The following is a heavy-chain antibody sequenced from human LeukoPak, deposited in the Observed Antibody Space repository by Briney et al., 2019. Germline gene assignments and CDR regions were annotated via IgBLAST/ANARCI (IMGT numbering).Heavy chain of an antibody. CDR3: AKGFTTAAGTVPFDY. J-gene: IGHJ4*02. CDR1: GITFGSYW. CDR2: ISGSGGST. V-gene: IGHV3-23*01. Sequence: GSLRLSCAASGITFGSYWMHWVRQAPGKGLEWVSAISGSGGSTYYADSVKGRFTISRDNSKNTLYLQMNSLRAEDTAVYYCAKGFTTAAGTVPFDYWGQGTLVTVSS. D-gene: IGHD6-13*01.